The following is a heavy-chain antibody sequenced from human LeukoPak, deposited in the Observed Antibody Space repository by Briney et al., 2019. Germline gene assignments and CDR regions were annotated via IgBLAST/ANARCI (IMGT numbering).Heavy chain of an antibody. CDR1: GGSISSSSYY. CDR3: ARRSRGWSVSDY. Sequence: PSETLSLTCTVSGGSISSSSYYWGWIRQPPGKGLEWIGSIYYSGSTYYNPSLKSRVTISVDTSKNQFSLKLSSVTAADTAVYYCARRSRGWSVSDYWGQGTLVTVSS. CDR2: IYYSGST. J-gene: IGHJ4*02. D-gene: IGHD2-8*01. V-gene: IGHV4-39*01.